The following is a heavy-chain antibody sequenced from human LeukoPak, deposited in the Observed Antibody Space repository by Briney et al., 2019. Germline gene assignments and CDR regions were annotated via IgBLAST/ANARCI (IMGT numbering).Heavy chain of an antibody. CDR1: GYTFTGYY. J-gene: IGHJ5*02. V-gene: IGHV1-2*02. CDR3: ARVYGDYDWFDP. CDR2: INPNSGGT. Sequence: ASVKVSCKASGYTFTGYYMHWVRQAPGQGLEWMGWINPNSGGTNYAQKFQGRVTMTRDTSISTAYMELSRLRSDDTAVYYSARVYGDYDWFDPWGQGTLVTVSS. D-gene: IGHD4-17*01.